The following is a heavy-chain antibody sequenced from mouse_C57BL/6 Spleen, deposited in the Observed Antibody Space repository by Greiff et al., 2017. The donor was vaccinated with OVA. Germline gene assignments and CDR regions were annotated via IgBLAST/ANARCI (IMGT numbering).Heavy chain of an antibody. J-gene: IGHJ3*01. V-gene: IGHV1-26*01. CDR2: INPNNGGT. D-gene: IGHD2-4*01. CDR1: GYTFTDYY. CDR3: ARGGFYYDYDVPSY. Sequence: EVQLQQSGPELVKPGASVKISCKASGYTFTDYYMNWVKQSHGKSLEWIGDINPNNGGTSYNQKFKGKATLTVDKSSSTAYMELRSLTSEDSAVYYCARGGFYYDYDVPSYWGQGTLVTVSA.